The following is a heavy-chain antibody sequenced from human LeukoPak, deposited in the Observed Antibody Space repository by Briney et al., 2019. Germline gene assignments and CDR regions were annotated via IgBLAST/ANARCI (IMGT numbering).Heavy chain of an antibody. J-gene: IGHJ3*02. CDR1: GFTFSSYA. D-gene: IGHD3-22*01. Sequence: GRSLRLSCAASGFTFSSYAMHWVRQAPGKGLEWVAVISYDGSNKYYADSVKGRFTISRDNSKNTLYLQMNSLRAEDTAVYYCARGLGYDSSALLGGAFDIGGQGKMVTVSS. CDR2: ISYDGSNK. CDR3: ARGLGYDSSALLGGAFDI. V-gene: IGHV3-30-3*01.